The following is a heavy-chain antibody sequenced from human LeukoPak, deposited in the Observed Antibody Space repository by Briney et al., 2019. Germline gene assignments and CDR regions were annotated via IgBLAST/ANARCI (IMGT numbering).Heavy chain of an antibody. D-gene: IGHD6-19*01. V-gene: IGHV3-30*18. Sequence: GGSLRLSCAASGFTFSSYGMHWVRQAPGKGLEWVAVMSYDGSNKYYADSVKGRFTISRDNSKNTLYLQMNSLRAEDTAVYYCAKDLSRIVVAGTGCDYWGQGTLVTVSS. CDR1: GFTFSSYG. CDR2: MSYDGSNK. CDR3: AKDLSRIVVAGTGCDY. J-gene: IGHJ4*02.